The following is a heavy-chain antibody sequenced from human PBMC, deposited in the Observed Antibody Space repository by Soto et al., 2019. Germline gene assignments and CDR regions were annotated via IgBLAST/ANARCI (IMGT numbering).Heavy chain of an antibody. D-gene: IGHD2-8*01. CDR2: IYYSGST. Sequence: QVQLQESGPGLVKPSQTLSLTCTVSGGSISSGGYYWSWIRQPPGKGLEWIGYIYYSGSTYYNPSLKSRVTISVDPSKNQFALKLSSVTAADTAVYYCARDGTNTPWDYWGQGTLVTVSS. CDR3: ARDGTNTPWDY. CDR1: GGSISSGGYY. J-gene: IGHJ4*02. V-gene: IGHV4-31*03.